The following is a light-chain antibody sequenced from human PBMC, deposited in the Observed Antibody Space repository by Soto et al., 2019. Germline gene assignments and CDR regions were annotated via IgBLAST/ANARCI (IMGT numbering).Light chain of an antibody. CDR1: QSVSSY. CDR2: DAS. Sequence: EIVLTQSPATLSLSPGERATLSCRASQSVSSYLAWYQQKPGQAPRLLIYDASIRATGIPARFNGSGSETVLTLTISSLEPEDFAVYYCQQRSNWPLLPFGGGTKVEIK. J-gene: IGKJ4*01. V-gene: IGKV3-11*01. CDR3: QQRSNWPLLP.